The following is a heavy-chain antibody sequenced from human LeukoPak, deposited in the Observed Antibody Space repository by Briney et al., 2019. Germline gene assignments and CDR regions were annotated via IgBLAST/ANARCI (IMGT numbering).Heavy chain of an antibody. CDR2: INPNRGGT. J-gene: IGHJ4*02. CDR1: GYTFTGYY. CDR3: ARVKKLMPELEF. D-gene: IGHD2-2*01. Sequence: ASVKVSCKASGYTFTGYYMHWVRQAPGQGLEWMGWINPNRGGTNYAQKFQGRVSMTRDTSINTAYMDLTNLRSDDTAIFYCARVKKLMPELEFWGQGTLVTVSS. V-gene: IGHV1-2*02.